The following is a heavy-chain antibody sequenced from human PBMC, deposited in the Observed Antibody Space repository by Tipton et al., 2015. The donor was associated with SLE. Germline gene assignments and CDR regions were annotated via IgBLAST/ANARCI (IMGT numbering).Heavy chain of an antibody. CDR3: AHTSSIGFLEWLYPGGGWFDP. CDR2: IYWNEDE. J-gene: IGHJ5*02. D-gene: IGHD3-3*01. Sequence: LVKPTETLTLTCTFSGFSLTTTGVGVGWMRQPPGKALEWLALIYWNEDERYTSSLKNRLTIAKDNSKNQVVLTMTNMDPVDTATYYCAHTSSIGFLEWLYPGGGWFDPWGQGTVVTVSS. V-gene: IGHV2-5*01. CDR1: GFSLTTTGVG.